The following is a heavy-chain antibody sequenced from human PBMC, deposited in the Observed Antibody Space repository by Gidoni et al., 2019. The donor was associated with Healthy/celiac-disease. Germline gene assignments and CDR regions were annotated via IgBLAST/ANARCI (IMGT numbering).Heavy chain of an antibody. CDR3: ARGSGYYYYYGMDV. D-gene: IGHD3-3*01. CDR2: INHSGST. J-gene: IGHJ6*02. CDR1: GGSFSGYY. Sequence: QVQLQQWGAGLLKHSETLSLTCAVYGGSFSGYYWSWIRQPPGKGLEWIGEINHSGSTNYNPSLKSRVTISVGTSKNQFSLKLSSGTAADTAVYYCARGSGYYYYYGMDVWGQGTTVTVSS. V-gene: IGHV4-34*01.